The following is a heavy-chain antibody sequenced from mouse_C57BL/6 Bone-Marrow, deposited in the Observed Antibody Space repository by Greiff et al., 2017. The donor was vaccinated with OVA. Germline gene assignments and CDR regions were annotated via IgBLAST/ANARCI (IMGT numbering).Heavy chain of an antibody. D-gene: IGHD2-12*01. CDR1: GYTFTSYW. Sequence: QVQLQQPGAELVRPGTSVKLSCKASGYTFTSYWMHWVKQRPGQGLEWIGVIDPSDSYTNYNQKFKGKATLTVDTSSSTAYLQLSSLTSEDAAVYYSARHYYSTHGYFDVWGTGTTVTVSS. J-gene: IGHJ1*03. CDR2: IDPSDSYT. V-gene: IGHV1-59*01. CDR3: ARHYYSTHGYFDV.